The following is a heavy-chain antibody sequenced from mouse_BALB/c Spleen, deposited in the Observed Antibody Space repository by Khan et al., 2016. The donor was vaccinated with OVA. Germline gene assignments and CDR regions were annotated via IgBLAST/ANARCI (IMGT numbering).Heavy chain of an antibody. J-gene: IGHJ1*01. V-gene: IGHV9-1*02. CDR3: ARGASYWYFDV. Sequence: QIQLVQSGPELKKPGETVKISCKASGYTFTNYGMNWVKQAPGKGLKWMGWINTYTGEPTYTDDFKGRFAFSLENSASTAYLQINNLKNEDMATXFCARGASYWYFDVWGAGPPVTVSS. CDR1: GYTFTNYG. CDR2: INTYTGEP.